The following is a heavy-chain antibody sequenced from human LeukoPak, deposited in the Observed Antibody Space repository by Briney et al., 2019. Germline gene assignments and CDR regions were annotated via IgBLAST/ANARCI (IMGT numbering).Heavy chain of an antibody. V-gene: IGHV3-48*01. CDR1: GFTFSNFN. Sequence: GGSLRLSCAASGFTFSNFNTKWVRQAPGKGLEWVSYISTSGTTMFYADSVRGRFTISRDSAKSSLCLQMNNLRAEDTAVYYCARQGATGGIDYWGQGTLVTVSS. D-gene: IGHD1-26*01. CDR2: ISTSGTTM. CDR3: ARQGATGGIDY. J-gene: IGHJ4*02.